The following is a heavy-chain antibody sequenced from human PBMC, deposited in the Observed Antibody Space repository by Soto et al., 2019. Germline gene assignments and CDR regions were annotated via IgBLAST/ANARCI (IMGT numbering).Heavy chain of an antibody. CDR2: LNPHRGST. Sequence: ASVKVSCKASGYTFSSHDIHWVRQATGQGLEWMGWLNPHRGSTAYAHKFQGRVTMTWDASINTAYLELSSLRSEDTAMYYCARVSSIAARRSFDSWGQGTLVTVSS. V-gene: IGHV1-8*01. CDR3: ARVSSIAARRSFDS. D-gene: IGHD6-6*01. CDR1: GYTFSSHD. J-gene: IGHJ4*02.